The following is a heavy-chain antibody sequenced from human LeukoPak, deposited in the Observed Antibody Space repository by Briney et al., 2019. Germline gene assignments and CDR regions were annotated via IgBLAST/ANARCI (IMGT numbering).Heavy chain of an antibody. J-gene: IGHJ4*02. CDR3: ARTYSSGWVFDY. V-gene: IGHV4-61*01. D-gene: IGHD6-19*01. CDR2: IYYSGST. Sequence: SETLSLTCTVSGGSITSNTYYWSSIRQPPGKGLEWIGYIYYSGSTNYNPSLKSRVTISVDTSKNQFSLKLSSVTAADTAVYYCARTYSSGWVFDYWGQGTLVTVSS. CDR1: GGSITSNTYY.